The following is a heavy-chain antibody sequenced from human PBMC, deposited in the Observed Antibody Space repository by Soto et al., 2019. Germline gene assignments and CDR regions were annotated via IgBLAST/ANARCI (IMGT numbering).Heavy chain of an antibody. D-gene: IGHD5-18*01. CDR3: ARGAADKAVVDS. J-gene: IGHJ5*01. Sequence: PSETLSLTCTVSGGSIRSYYWTWIRQPPGKGLEWLGYIFYSGITFYNPSLKSRVTISIHTSKSQFSLQLTSVTAADTAVYYCARGAADKAVVDSWVPVSLVADSS. V-gene: IGHV4-59*01. CDR1: GGSIRSYY. CDR2: IFYSGIT.